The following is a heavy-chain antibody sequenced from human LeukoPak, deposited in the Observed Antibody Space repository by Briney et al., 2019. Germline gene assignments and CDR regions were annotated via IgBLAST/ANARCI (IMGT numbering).Heavy chain of an antibody. J-gene: IGHJ4*02. CDR1: GFTFSSYG. CDR3: ARGPSGYHNT. D-gene: IGHD5-12*01. Sequence: PGGSLRLSCAASGFTFSSYGMHWVRQAPGKGLEWVAVISYDGSNKYYADSVKGRFTISRDNSKNTLYLQMNSLGAEDTAVYYCARGPSGYHNTGGQGTLVTVSS. V-gene: IGHV3-30*03. CDR2: ISYDGSNK.